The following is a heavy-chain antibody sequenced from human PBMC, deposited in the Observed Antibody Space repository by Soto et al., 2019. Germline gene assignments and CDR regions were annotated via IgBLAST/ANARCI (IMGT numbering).Heavy chain of an antibody. J-gene: IGHJ3*02. Sequence: RRLSCAASGFTFSSYAMSWVRQAPGKGLEWVSGISGSGGSTYYADSVKGRFTISRDDSKNTLYLQMNSLRAEDTAVYYCAKARDGDYAFDAFDIWGPGTMVTVSS. D-gene: IGHD4-17*01. CDR1: GFTFSSYA. CDR3: AKARDGDYAFDAFDI. V-gene: IGHV3-23*01. CDR2: ISGSGGST.